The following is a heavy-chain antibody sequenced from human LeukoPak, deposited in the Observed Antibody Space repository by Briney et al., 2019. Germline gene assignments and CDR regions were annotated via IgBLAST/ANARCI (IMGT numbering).Heavy chain of an antibody. J-gene: IGHJ4*02. V-gene: IGHV1-18*01. Sequence: ASVKVSRKASGYTFTGYGLSWVRQAPGQGLEWMGWISAYNGDTNYAQKFQGRVTMTTDTSTSTANMELRSLRSDDTAVYYCAREAADHLDYWGQGTLLTVSS. CDR1: GYTFTGYG. CDR3: AREAADHLDY. CDR2: ISAYNGDT.